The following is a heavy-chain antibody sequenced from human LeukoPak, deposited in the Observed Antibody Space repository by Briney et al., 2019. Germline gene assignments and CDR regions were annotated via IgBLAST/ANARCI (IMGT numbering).Heavy chain of an antibody. J-gene: IGHJ4*02. CDR1: GGSISSSNYY. CDR3: ARGGALWTMMN. CDR2: VYYSGTT. Sequence: SETLSLTCTVAGGSISSSNYYWGWIRQPPGKGLEWIGSVYYSGTTYYNPSLKSRVTISVDTSKNQFSLKLNSVTAADTAVYYCARGGALWTMMNWGQGTLVTVSS. D-gene: IGHD3-22*01. V-gene: IGHV4-39*07.